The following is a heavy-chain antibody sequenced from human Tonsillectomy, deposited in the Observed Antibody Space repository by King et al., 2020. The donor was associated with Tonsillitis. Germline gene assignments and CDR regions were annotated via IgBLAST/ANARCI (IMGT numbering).Heavy chain of an antibody. CDR2: IGSAGDT. J-gene: IGHJ3*02. Sequence: VQLVESGGGLVQPGGSLRLSCAASGFTFSTYDMHWVRQATGRGLERLSAIGSAGDTYYPGSVKGRFTTSRENAKNSLYLQLNSLRAGDTAVYYCARDADYAPGTFDIWGQGTMVTVSS. CDR3: ARDADYAPGTFDI. CDR1: GFTFSTYD. D-gene: IGHD4-17*01. V-gene: IGHV3-13*01.